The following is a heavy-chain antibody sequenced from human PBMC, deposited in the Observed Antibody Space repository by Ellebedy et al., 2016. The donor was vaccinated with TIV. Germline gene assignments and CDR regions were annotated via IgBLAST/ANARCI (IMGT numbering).Heavy chain of an antibody. CDR2: IYRGGEI. D-gene: IGHD6-13*01. CDR1: GFTVSSNY. Sequence: GGSLRLSCAASGFTVSSNYMTWVRQAPGKGLEWVSVIYRGGEIYYTDSVKDRFTISRDNSKNSLYLQMNSLRAEDTAVYYCVRQQLGTDALNYYYYGMDVWGQGTTVTVSS. V-gene: IGHV3-66*04. CDR3: VRQQLGTDALNYYYYGMDV. J-gene: IGHJ6*02.